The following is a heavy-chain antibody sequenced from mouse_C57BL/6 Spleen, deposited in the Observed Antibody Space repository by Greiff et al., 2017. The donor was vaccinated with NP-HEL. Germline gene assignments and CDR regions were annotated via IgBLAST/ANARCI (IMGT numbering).Heavy chain of an antibody. Sequence: QVQLKQSGAELAKPGASVKLSCKASGYTFTSYWMHWVKQRPGQGLEWIGYINPSSGYTKYNQKFKDKATLTADKSSSTAYMQLSSLTYEDSAVYYCARSEYGNLYAMDYWGQGTSVTVSS. CDR2: INPSSGYT. CDR1: GYTFTSYW. D-gene: IGHD2-10*02. V-gene: IGHV1-7*01. J-gene: IGHJ4*01. CDR3: ARSEYGNLYAMDY.